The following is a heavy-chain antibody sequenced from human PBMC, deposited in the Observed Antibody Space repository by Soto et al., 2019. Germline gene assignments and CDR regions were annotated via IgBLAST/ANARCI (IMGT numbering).Heavy chain of an antibody. J-gene: IGHJ4*02. CDR2: ISGSSGST. CDR3: ATPLLWFGARCY. D-gene: IGHD3-10*01. CDR1: GFTFSSYA. V-gene: IGHV3-23*01. Sequence: EVQLLESGGGLVQPGGSLSLSCAASGFTFSSYAMSWVRQAPGKGLEWVSAISGSSGSTYYADSVKGRFTISRDNSKNTLYLQMNSLRAEDTAVYYCATPLLWFGARCYWGQGDLVTVSS.